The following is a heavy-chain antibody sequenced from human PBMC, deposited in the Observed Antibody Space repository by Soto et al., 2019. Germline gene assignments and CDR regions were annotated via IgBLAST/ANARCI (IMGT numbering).Heavy chain of an antibody. CDR3: ARARDGYNFLYEPT. J-gene: IGHJ4*02. CDR2: IYPGGTT. V-gene: IGHV3-53*01. Sequence: AGGSLRLSCTASGFTISNNYMSWVRQAPGKGLEWVSVIYPGGTTYYADSVKGRFTISRDNSKKTLHLQMSSLRAEDTAVYFCARARDGYNFLYEPTWGQG. CDR1: GFTISNNY. D-gene: IGHD5-18*01.